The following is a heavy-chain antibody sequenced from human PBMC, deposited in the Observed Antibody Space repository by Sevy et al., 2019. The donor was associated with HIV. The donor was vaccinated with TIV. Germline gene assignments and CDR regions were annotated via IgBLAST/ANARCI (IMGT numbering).Heavy chain of an antibody. Sequence: ASVKVSCKASGYNFIDYYIHWLRQAPGNGLEWLGWINPKTGGTNLSQKFQGRLTMTTDTSTSTAYMELTRLRSGYSLTHGDRAIYFCARTLSGYDFNYFDYWGQGTLVTVSS. D-gene: IGHD5-12*01. CDR3: RAIYFCARTLSGYDFNYFDY. CDR1: GYNFIDYY. J-gene: IGHJ4*02. CDR2: INPKTGGT. V-gene: IGHV1-2*02.